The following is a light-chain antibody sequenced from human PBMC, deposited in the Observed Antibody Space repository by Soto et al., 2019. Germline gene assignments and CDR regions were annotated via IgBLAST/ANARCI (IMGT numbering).Light chain of an antibody. CDR3: QHYGPSPFFT. J-gene: IGKJ3*01. CDR1: QRVTSSY. V-gene: IGKV3-20*01. Sequence: EVVLTQSPGTLSLSPGERATLSCRASQRVTSSYLTWYQQKPGQAPRLLIYGGSSRATGIPDRFSGSGSETDFTLTISRLEPEDFAVYYCQHYGPSPFFTFGPGTKVEI. CDR2: GGS.